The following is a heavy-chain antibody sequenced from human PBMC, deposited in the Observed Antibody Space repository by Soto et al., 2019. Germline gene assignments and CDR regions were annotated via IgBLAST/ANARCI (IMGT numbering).Heavy chain of an antibody. J-gene: IGHJ2*01. CDR2: IIPILGIA. D-gene: IGHD1-1*01. CDR3: ARGKCTQLSWYFDL. V-gene: IGHV1-69*02. Sequence: QVQLVQSGAEVKKPGSSVKVSCKASGGTFSSYTISWVRQAPGQGLEWMGRIIPILGIANYAQKFQGRVTITADKSTSTAYMELSSLRSEDTAVYYCARGKCTQLSWYFDLWGRGTLVTVSS. CDR1: GGTFSSYT.